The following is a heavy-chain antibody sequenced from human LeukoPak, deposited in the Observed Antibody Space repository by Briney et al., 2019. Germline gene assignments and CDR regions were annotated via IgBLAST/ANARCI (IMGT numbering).Heavy chain of an antibody. CDR2: IYPGDSDT. CDR3: ATEPYTYYDYVWGSYRHSDY. J-gene: IGHJ4*02. CDR1: GYSFTNYW. Sequence: GESLKIPCKGSGYSFTNYWIGWVRQMPGKGLEWMGIIYPGDSDTRYSPSFQGQVTISADKSISTAYLQWSSLKASDTAMYYCATEPYTYYDYVWGSYRHSDYWGQGTLVTVSS. V-gene: IGHV5-51*01. D-gene: IGHD3-16*02.